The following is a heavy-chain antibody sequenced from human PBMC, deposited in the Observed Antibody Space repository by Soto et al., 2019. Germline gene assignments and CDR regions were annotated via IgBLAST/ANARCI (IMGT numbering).Heavy chain of an antibody. J-gene: IGHJ6*02. Sequence: ASVKVSCKASGGTFSSYAISWVRQAPGQGLEWMGIINPSGGSTSYTQKFQGRVTMTRDTSTSTVYMELGSLRSEDTAVYYCARAHTPEINSGSYYEGYYGMDVWGQGTTVTVSS. CDR3: ARAHTPEINSGSYYEGYYGMDV. V-gene: IGHV1-46*01. CDR2: INPSGGST. CDR1: GGTFSSYA. D-gene: IGHD1-26*01.